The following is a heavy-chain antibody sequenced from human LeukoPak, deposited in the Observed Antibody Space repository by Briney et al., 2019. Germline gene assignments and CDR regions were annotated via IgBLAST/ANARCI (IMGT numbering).Heavy chain of an antibody. CDR2: IYYSGST. D-gene: IGHD6-13*01. V-gene: IGHV4-59*01. Sequence: SETLSLTCTVSGGSITSFYWSWIRQPPGKGLEWIGCIYYSGSTNYNPSLKSRVTISVDTSKNQFSLKLSSVTAADTAVYYCARVSSSWFYFDYWGQGTQVTVSS. CDR3: ARVSSSWFYFDY. CDR1: GGSITSFY. J-gene: IGHJ4*02.